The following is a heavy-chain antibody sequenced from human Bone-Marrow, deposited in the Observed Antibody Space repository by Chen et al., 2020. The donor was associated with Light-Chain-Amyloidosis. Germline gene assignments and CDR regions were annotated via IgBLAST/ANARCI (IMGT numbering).Heavy chain of an antibody. CDR1: GFTFSGYS. CDR3: ARWADEKKMDV. V-gene: IGHV3-48*01. J-gene: IGHJ6*02. CDR2: IVGLTDAI. Sequence: VRLVESGGGLVQPGGSLRLSCAASGFTFSGYSMNWVRQTPGKGLEWISYIVGLTDAIFYANSVRGRFTISRDNAKRSLYLQMNSLRVEDTAVYYCARWADEKKMDVWGQGTTVTVSS.